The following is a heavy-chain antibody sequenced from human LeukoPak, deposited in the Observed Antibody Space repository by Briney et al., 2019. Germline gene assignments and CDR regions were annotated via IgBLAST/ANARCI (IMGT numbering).Heavy chain of an antibody. V-gene: IGHV1-2*02. CDR1: GYTFTGYY. CDR2: INPNSGGT. CDR3: ARLGWSSSSVAGYYYYMDV. D-gene: IGHD6-6*01. Sequence: GESLKISCKGSGYTFTGYYMHWVRQAPGQGLEWMGWINPNSGGTNYAQKFQGRVTMTRDTSISTAYMELSRLRSDDTAVYYCARLGWSSSSVAGYYYYMDVWGKGTTVTVSS. J-gene: IGHJ6*03.